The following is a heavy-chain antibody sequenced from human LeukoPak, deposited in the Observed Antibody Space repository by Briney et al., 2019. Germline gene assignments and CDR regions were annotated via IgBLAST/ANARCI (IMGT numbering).Heavy chain of an antibody. CDR3: AREGGYSYGAPDY. CDR2: IRYDGSNK. CDR1: GFTFSSYG. Sequence: GGSLRLSCAASGFTFSSYGMHWVRQAPGKGLEWVAFIRYDGSNKYYADSVKGRFTISRDNAKNSLYLQMNSLRAEDTAVYYCAREGGYSYGAPDYWGQGTLVTVSS. D-gene: IGHD5-18*01. J-gene: IGHJ4*02. V-gene: IGHV3-30*02.